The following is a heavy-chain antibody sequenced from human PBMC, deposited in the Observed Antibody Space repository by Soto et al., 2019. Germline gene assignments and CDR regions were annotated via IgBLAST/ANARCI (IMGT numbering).Heavy chain of an antibody. Sequence: QVQLQESGPGLVKPSQTLSLTCTVSGGSISSGNYYWSWIRQPPGKGLEWIGFISYSGTTHYSASLSSRVSISVDTSKNHFSLDLSSVTAADTAVYYCATMGTPVTGLYDFDYWGQGTLVTVSS. J-gene: IGHJ4*02. CDR3: ATMGTPVTGLYDFDY. CDR1: GGSISSGNYY. CDR2: ISYSGTT. V-gene: IGHV4-30-4*01. D-gene: IGHD4-17*01.